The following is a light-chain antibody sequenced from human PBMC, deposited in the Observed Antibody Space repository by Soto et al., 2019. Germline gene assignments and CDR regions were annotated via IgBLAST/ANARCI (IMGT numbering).Light chain of an antibody. V-gene: IGKV1D-12*01. CDR3: PQANSFHRT. CDR1: QAISTW. J-gene: IGKJ1*01. Sequence: DIQMTQSPSSVSASVGDRVTITCRASQAISTWLAWYQQKPGKAPKLLIYAASNLQTGVPSRFSGSGSGTDFTRTISSRQTEDFETYYCPQANSFHRTFGQGTKVEIK. CDR2: AAS.